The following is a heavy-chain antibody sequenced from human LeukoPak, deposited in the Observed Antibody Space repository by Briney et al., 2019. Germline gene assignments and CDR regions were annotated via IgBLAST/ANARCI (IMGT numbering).Heavy chain of an antibody. CDR2: IYYSGST. J-gene: IGHJ4*02. D-gene: IGHD6-19*01. Sequence: SETLSLTCTVSGGSISSSSYYWGWIRQPPGKGLEWIGSIYYSGSTYYNPSLKSRVTISVDTSKNQFSLKLSSVTAADTAVYYCARPHSSGWYKGDFDYWGQGTLVTVSS. CDR1: GGSISSSSYY. V-gene: IGHV4-39*01. CDR3: ARPHSSGWYKGDFDY.